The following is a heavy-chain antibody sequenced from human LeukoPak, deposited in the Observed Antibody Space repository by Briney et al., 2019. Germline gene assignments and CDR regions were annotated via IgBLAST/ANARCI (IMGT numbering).Heavy chain of an antibody. CDR2: ISGSAGNT. CDR1: GFTFSSYG. Sequence: GGSLRLSRAVSGFTFSSYGMSWVRQAPGRGLEWVSGISGSAGNTNYADSVKGRFTISRDNSKNTLYLQMNSLRAEDTAVYYCAKDQEAQQWLRGGYFDNWGQGTLVTVSS. J-gene: IGHJ4*02. D-gene: IGHD5-18*01. CDR3: AKDQEAQQWLRGGYFDN. V-gene: IGHV3-23*01.